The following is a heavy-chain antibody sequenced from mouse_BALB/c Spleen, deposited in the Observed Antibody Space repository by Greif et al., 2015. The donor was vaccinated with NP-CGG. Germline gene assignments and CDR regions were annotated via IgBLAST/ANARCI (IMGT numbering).Heavy chain of an antibody. J-gene: IGHJ2*01. V-gene: IGHV1-80*01. CDR2: IYPGDGDT. CDR1: GYAFSSYW. CDR3: ARSQGYYFDY. Sequence: QVQLQQSGAELVRPGSSVKISCKASGYAFSSYWMNWVKQRPGQGLEWIGQIYPGDGDTNYNGKFKGKATLTADKSSSTAYMQLRSLKSGDSAVYFCARSQGYYFDYWGQGTTLTVSS.